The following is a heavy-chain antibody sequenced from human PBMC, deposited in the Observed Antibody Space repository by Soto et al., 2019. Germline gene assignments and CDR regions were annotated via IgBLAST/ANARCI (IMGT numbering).Heavy chain of an antibody. CDR1: GFTFSTYW. CDR3: ARGNGDYAGD. D-gene: IGHD4-17*01. CDR2: INSDGSST. Sequence: EVQLVESGGGLVQPGESRRLSCAASGFTFSTYWMHWVRQAPGKGLVWVSRINSDGSSTTYADSVKGRFTISRDNAKNTLYLQMNSLRAEDTAVYYCARGNGDYAGDWGQGTLVTVSS. J-gene: IGHJ4*02. V-gene: IGHV3-74*01.